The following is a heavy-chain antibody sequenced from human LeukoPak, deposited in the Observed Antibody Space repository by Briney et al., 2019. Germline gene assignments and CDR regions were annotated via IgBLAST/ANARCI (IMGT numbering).Heavy chain of an antibody. D-gene: IGHD2-21*02. CDR2: IIPITGIA. Sequence: SVKVSCKASGGTFSSYAINWVRQAPGQGLEWMGRIIPITGIANYAQKFQGRVTITADKSTSTAYMELSSLRSEDTAVYYCATTYCGGDCAYYYYGMDVWGQGTTVTVSS. V-gene: IGHV1-69*04. CDR1: GGTFSSYA. J-gene: IGHJ6*02. CDR3: ATTYCGGDCAYYYYGMDV.